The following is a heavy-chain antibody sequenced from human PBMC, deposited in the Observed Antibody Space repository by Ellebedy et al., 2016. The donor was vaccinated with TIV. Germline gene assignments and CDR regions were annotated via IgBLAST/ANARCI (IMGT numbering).Heavy chain of an antibody. Sequence: SGPTLVKPTQTLTLTCTFSGFSLFTRAEGVGWVRQPPGKALEWLALIYGDDDKRYSPSLRTRVTIDRDIYRKQVVLTLTDADPADTATYICAHLHVDPGYDFYYYYMDVWGEGTTVTVSS. D-gene: IGHD5-12*01. J-gene: IGHJ6*03. CDR3: AHLHVDPGYDFYYYYMDV. CDR1: GFSLFTRAEG. V-gene: IGHV2-5*02. CDR2: IYGDDDK.